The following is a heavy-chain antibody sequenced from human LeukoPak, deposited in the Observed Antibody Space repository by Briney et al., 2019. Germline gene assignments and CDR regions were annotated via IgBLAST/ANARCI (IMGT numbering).Heavy chain of an antibody. V-gene: IGHV3-23*01. CDR1: GFTFSDYT. J-gene: IGHJ6*03. D-gene: IGHD7-27*01. CDR3: AKAPATGEGYYFYYMDV. CDR2: VNGRGATT. Sequence: PGGSLRLPCAASGFASGFTFSDYTVSWVRQAPGKGPEWVASVNGRGATTYDADSMRGRFTISRDNSKNTIYLQMISLGADDTAIYFCAKAPATGEGYYFYYMDVWGKGTTVTVSS.